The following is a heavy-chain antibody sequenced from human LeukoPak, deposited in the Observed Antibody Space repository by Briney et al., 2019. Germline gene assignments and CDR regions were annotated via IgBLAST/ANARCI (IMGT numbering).Heavy chain of an antibody. Sequence: GGSLRLSCAVSGLTFSRYAMSWVRQAPGKGLEWVSAISESGSGTYYADSVKGRFTISRDNSKDTLSLQMNSLRREDTAVYYCAKEVQGRSHFENWGQGTLVTVSS. V-gene: IGHV3-23*01. CDR1: GLTFSRYA. D-gene: IGHD1-1*01. CDR2: ISESGSGT. J-gene: IGHJ4*02. CDR3: AKEVQGRSHFEN.